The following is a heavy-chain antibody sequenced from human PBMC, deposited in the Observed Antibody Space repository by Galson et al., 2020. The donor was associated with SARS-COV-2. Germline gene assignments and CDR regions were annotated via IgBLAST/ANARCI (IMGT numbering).Heavy chain of an antibody. J-gene: IGHJ3*01. D-gene: IGHD3-16*01. CDR2: ISTTGSYI. Sequence: PGGSLRLSCAASGFSFRSYSIDWVRQAPGKGLEWVSSISTTGSYIYYADSVKGRFTISRDNAKNSLHLQLNSLTFEDTAIYYCVRGGMITQRTALFDVWGQGTMVTVSS. CDR1: GFSFRSYS. V-gene: IGHV3-21*06. CDR3: VRGGMITQRTALFDV.